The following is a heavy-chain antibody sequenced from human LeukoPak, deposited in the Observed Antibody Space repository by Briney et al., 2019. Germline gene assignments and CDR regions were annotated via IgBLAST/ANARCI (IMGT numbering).Heavy chain of an antibody. CDR3: ARDLTDYYDSSGYYYDAFDI. D-gene: IGHD3-22*01. J-gene: IGHJ3*02. CDR2: INPDSGDT. Sequence: ASVKVSCKASGYTFTGYYMHWVRQAPGQGLQWMGWINPDSGDTHYAQKFQGRVTMTRDTSISTGYMELSRLTSDDTAVYYCARDLTDYYDSSGYYYDAFDIWGQGTMVTVSS. CDR1: GYTFTGYY. V-gene: IGHV1-2*02.